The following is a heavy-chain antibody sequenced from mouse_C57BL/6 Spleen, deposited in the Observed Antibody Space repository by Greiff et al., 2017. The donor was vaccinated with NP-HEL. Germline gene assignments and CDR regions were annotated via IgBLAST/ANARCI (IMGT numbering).Heavy chain of an antibody. CDR2: IDPSDSET. J-gene: IGHJ3*01. Sequence: QVQLQQPGAELVRPGSSVKLSCKASGYTFTSYWMHWVKQRPIQGLEWIGNIDPSDSETHYNQKFKDKATLTVDKSSSTAYMQLSSLTSEDSAVYYCAREGSGCGFAYWGQGTLVTVSA. CDR3: AREGSGCGFAY. CDR1: GYTFTSYW. V-gene: IGHV1-52*01. D-gene: IGHD3-2*02.